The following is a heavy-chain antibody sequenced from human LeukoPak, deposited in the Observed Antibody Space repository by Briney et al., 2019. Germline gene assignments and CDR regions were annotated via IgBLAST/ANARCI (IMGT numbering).Heavy chain of an antibody. D-gene: IGHD6-19*01. Sequence: SETLSLTCTVSGYSISSGYYWGWIRQPPGKGLEWIGTIYHSGSTYYNPSLKSRVTISVDTSKNQFSLKLSSVTAADTAVYYCARSTYSSGPVDYWGQGTLVTVSS. J-gene: IGHJ4*02. CDR3: ARSTYSSGPVDY. CDR1: GYSISSGYY. V-gene: IGHV4-38-2*02. CDR2: IYHSGST.